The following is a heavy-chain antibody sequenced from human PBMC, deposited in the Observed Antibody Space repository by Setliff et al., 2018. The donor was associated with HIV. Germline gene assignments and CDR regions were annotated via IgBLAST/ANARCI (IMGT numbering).Heavy chain of an antibody. V-gene: IGHV3-43*01. CDR3: ARAFGYYDFWSGYSGDEFDI. CDR2: ISWDGSST. Sequence: GGSLRLSCGASGFTFDDYTMHWVRQVPGKGLEWLSLISWDGSSTFYADSVKGRFTISRDNSKESLFLQMNSLRPEDTAVYYCARAFGYYDFWSGYSGDEFDIWGQGTTVT. D-gene: IGHD3-3*01. J-gene: IGHJ3*02. CDR1: GFTFDDYT.